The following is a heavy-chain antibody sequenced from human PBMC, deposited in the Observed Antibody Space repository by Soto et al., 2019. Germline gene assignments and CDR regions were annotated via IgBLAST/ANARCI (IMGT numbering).Heavy chain of an antibody. J-gene: IGHJ5*02. V-gene: IGHV4-39*01. CDR1: GGSISSSSYY. Sequence: SDTLSLTCTVSGGSISSSSYYWGWIRQPPGNWLTCIGTIYNSGSTYYNPSPKSRLPIAVDTSKNHSSLKLSSVTAADTAVYYCARHYYYDSSGSWFDPWGQGTLVTSPQ. D-gene: IGHD3-22*01. CDR3: ARHYYYDSSGSWFDP. CDR2: IYNSGST.